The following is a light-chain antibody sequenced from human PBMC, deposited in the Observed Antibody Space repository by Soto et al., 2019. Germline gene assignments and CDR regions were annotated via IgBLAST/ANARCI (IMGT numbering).Light chain of an antibody. CDR1: ESVNSN. CDR2: WAS. Sequence: EIVMTQSPATLSLSPGERATLSCRASESVNSNLAWYQQKPGQPPKLLIYWASTRDSGVPDRFSGSGSGTDFTLTISSLQAEDVAVYYCQQYYSTPPTFGQGTNLAIK. V-gene: IGKV3-15*01. CDR3: QQYYSTPPT. J-gene: IGKJ2*01.